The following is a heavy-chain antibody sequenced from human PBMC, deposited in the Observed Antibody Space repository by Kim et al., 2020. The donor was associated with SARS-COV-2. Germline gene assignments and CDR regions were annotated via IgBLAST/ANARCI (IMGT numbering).Heavy chain of an antibody. CDR3: AKGGTIFGVVVSSFFPFDY. CDR2: ISSSGGTT. Sequence: GGSLRLSCAASGFTFSNYAMSWVRQAPGKGLEWVSAISSSGGTTHYADSVKGRFTISRDNSKSTLYLQINSLRAEDTAVYYCAKGGTIFGVVVSSFFPFDYWGQGTLVTVSS. J-gene: IGHJ4*02. D-gene: IGHD3-3*01. V-gene: IGHV3-23*01. CDR1: GFTFSNYA.